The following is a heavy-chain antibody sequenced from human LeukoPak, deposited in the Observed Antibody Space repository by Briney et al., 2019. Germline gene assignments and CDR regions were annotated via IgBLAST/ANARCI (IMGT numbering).Heavy chain of an antibody. Sequence: SETLSLTCAVYGGSFSGYYWSWIRQPPGKGLEWIGEINHSGSTNYNPSLKSRVTISVDTSKNQFSLKPSSVTAADTAVYYCARGDVWGSYLRYWGQGTLVTVSS. D-gene: IGHD3-16*02. CDR3: ARGDVWGSYLRY. J-gene: IGHJ4*02. CDR2: INHSGST. CDR1: GGSFSGYY. V-gene: IGHV4-34*01.